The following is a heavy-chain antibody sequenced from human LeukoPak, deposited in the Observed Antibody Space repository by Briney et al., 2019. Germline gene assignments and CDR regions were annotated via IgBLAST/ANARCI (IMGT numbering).Heavy chain of an antibody. J-gene: IGHJ4*02. CDR2: INPNSGGT. D-gene: IGHD3-10*01. CDR1: GHTFTNYY. Sequence: ASVKVSCKASGHTFTNYYLHWVRQAPGQGLEWMGWINPNSGGTYYGQQFQGRVTMTRDTSISTAYMELSRLRSDDTAVYYCATYGSGSPYYFDYWGQGTLVTVSS. CDR3: ATYGSGSPYYFDY. V-gene: IGHV1-2*02.